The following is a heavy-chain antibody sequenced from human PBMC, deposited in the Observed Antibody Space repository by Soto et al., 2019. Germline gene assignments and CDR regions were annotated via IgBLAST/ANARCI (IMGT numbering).Heavy chain of an antibody. Sequence: GSLRLSCAASGFTFSSYAMSWVRQAPGKGLEWVSAISGSGGSTYYADSVKGRFTISRDNSKNTLYLQMNSLRAEDTAVYYCAKDRSIAVAGTGNPFDYWGQGTLVTVSS. D-gene: IGHD6-19*01. CDR1: GFTFSSYA. J-gene: IGHJ4*02. CDR3: AKDRSIAVAGTGNPFDY. V-gene: IGHV3-23*01. CDR2: ISGSGGST.